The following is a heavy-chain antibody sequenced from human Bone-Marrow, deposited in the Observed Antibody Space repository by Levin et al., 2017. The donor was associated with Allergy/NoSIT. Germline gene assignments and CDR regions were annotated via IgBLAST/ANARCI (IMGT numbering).Heavy chain of an antibody. Sequence: GESLKISCATSGFIFSNYWMDWVRQAPGKGLEWVANIKKDGSQKSYADSVRGRFTISRDNAGNSLYLQLSSLRAEDTAMYYCARNRGWFAYDYWGQGSLVSVS. D-gene: IGHD3-10*01. J-gene: IGHJ4*02. V-gene: IGHV3-7*01. CDR2: IKKDGSQK. CDR3: ARNRGWFAYDY. CDR1: GFIFSNYW.